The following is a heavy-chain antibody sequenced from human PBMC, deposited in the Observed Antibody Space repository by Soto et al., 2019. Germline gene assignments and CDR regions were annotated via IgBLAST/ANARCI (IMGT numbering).Heavy chain of an antibody. D-gene: IGHD1-26*01. CDR3: EREVEALDC. CDR1: GFTFSSYA. J-gene: IGHJ4*02. V-gene: IGHV3-30-3*01. Sequence: QVQLVESGGGVVQPGRSLRLSCAASGFTFSSYAMHWVRQAPGKGLEWVAVISYDGSNKYYADSVKGRFTISRDNSKNTLYLQMNSLRAEDTAVYYCEREVEALDCWGQGTLVTVSS. CDR2: ISYDGSNK.